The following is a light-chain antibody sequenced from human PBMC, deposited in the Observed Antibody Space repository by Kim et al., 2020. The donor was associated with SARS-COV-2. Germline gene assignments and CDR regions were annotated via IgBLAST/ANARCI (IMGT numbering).Light chain of an antibody. CDR3: QHYSRFPYT. CDR1: ENIGTW. Sequence: ASVGERVTITCRASENIGTWLAWYQQKPGRAPSLLIYLASTLESGVPSRFSGTGSGTEFSLSITSLQPDDFATYYCQHYSRFPYTFGQGTKLEI. CDR2: LAS. V-gene: IGKV1-5*03. J-gene: IGKJ2*01.